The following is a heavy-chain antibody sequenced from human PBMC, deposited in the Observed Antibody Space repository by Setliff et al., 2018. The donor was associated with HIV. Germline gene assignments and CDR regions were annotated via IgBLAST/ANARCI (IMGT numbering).Heavy chain of an antibody. D-gene: IGHD3-16*02. CDR3: ARGGAVELWFRYFDF. CDR1: GISFSSYP. V-gene: IGHV1-69*10. CDR2: FIPILGKV. Sequence: GASVKVSCKASGISFSSYPISWVRQAPGQGLEWMGVFIPILGKVHYAQKFQGRVTITADESTSTAYMGLSSLKSEDTAVYYCARGGAVELWFRYFDFWVPETLLVTVSS. J-gene: IGHJ4*03.